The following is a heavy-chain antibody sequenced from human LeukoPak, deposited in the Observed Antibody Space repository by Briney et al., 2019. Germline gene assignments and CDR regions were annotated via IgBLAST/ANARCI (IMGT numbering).Heavy chain of an antibody. V-gene: IGHV4-34*01. CDR2: INHSGST. CDR1: GASFSGYY. D-gene: IGHD3-16*01. CDR3: ARGPGFGFP. J-gene: IGHJ5*02. Sequence: PSETLSLTGAVYGASFSGYYWSWIRQPPGKGREWIGEINHSGSTNYNPSLKSRVTISVDTSKNQFSLKLSSVTAADTAVYYCARGPGFGFPWGQGTLVTVSS.